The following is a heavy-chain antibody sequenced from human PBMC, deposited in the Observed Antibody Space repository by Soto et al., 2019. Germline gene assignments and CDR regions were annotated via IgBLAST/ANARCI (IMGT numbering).Heavy chain of an antibody. CDR3: ERDDVLCDGGRCYGVAFDV. J-gene: IGHJ6*04. CDR1: GFTVSSKY. V-gene: IGHV3-66*01. D-gene: IGHD2-15*01. CDR2: IQSGGPT. Sequence: GGSLRLSCAASGFTVSSKYMSRVRQAPGKGLKWVSLIQSGGPTYYADSEKGRFTISRDTSENTVHLQMDSLRAEDTAVFYCERDDVLCDGGRCYGVAFDVWVKVTTVSVSS.